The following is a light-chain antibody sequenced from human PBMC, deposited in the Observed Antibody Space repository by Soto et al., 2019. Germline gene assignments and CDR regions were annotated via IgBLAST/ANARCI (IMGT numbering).Light chain of an antibody. Sequence: QSALTQPASVSGSPGQSITISCTGTSSDVGRYNYVSWYQQHPGKAPKLMINEVSNRPSGVSNRFSGSKSGNTASLTISGLQAEDEADYYCSSYTSSSTRVFGTGTKLTVL. CDR1: SSDVGRYNY. CDR2: EVS. J-gene: IGLJ1*01. CDR3: SSYTSSSTRV. V-gene: IGLV2-14*01.